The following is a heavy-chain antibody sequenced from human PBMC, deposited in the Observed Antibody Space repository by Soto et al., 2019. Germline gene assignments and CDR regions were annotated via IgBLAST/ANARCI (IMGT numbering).Heavy chain of an antibody. Sequence: EVQLVESGGGLVQPGGSLRLSCAASGFSFSDAWMIWVRQAPGKGLQWVGRIKSKSDGETTDYAAPVKGRFAISRDDSKKTAYCRMKSPTTEDTATYFYSSERGGDDIYLAYWGQGTLVAVSS. CDR1: GFSFSDAW. V-gene: IGHV3-15*01. CDR2: IKSKSDGETT. J-gene: IGHJ4*02. D-gene: IGHD3-16*01. CDR3: SSERGGDDIYLAY.